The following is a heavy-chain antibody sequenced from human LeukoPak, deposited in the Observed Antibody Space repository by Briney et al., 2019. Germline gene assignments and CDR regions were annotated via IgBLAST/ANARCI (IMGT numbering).Heavy chain of an antibody. CDR2: IKQDGSEK. CDR1: GFTFSSYR. V-gene: IGHV3-7*03. J-gene: IGHJ4*02. CDR3: ASGLELDY. Sequence: GGSLRLSCAASGFTFSSYRMRWVRQAPGKGLEWVANIKQDGSEKNYVDSVKGRFTISRDSAKNSLYLQMNSLRAEDTAVYYCASGLELDYWGQGTLVTVSS.